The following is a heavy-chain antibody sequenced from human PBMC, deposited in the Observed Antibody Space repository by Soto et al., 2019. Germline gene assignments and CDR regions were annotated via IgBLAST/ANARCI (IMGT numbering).Heavy chain of an antibody. J-gene: IGHJ6*03. CDR1: GFTFSSYA. Sequence: GGSLRLSCAASGFTFSSYAMHWVRQAPGKGQEWVAAISDDGSSKYYADSVKGRFTISRDNSKNTLYLQMNSLGAEDTAVYYCAKSGPATATPVLNYYYYYMDVWGKGTTVTVSS. CDR3: AKSGPATATPVLNYYYYYMDV. D-gene: IGHD2-15*01. CDR2: ISDDGSSK. V-gene: IGHV3-30-3*02.